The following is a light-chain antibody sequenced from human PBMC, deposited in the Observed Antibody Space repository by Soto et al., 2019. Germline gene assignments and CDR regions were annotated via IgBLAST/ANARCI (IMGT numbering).Light chain of an antibody. CDR2: LNSDGSH. CDR3: QTWGTGIQRV. Sequence: QPVLTQSPSASASLGASVKLTCTLSSGHSSYAIAWHQQQPEKGPRYLMKLNSDGSHSKGDGIPDRFSGSSSGAERYHTISSLQSEEEADYYYQTWGTGIQRVFGGGTKLTVL. V-gene: IGLV4-69*01. J-gene: IGLJ3*02. CDR1: SGHSSYA.